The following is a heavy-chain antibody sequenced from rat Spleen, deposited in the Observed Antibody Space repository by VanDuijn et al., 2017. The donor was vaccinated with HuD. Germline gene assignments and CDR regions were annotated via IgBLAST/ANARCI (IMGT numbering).Heavy chain of an antibody. CDR2: ISSSSGT. Sequence: AVQLVESGGGLVQPGKSLKLSCSASGFTFSSYGMHWIRQAPGKGLDWVAYISSSSGTVYADAVKERFTISRDNAKNTLYLQLNSLKSEDTAIYYCARDYLPGYNWFAYWGQGTLVTVSS. J-gene: IGHJ3*01. D-gene: IGHD1-4*01. CDR3: ARDYLPGYNWFAY. V-gene: IGHV5-62*01. CDR1: GFTFSSYG.